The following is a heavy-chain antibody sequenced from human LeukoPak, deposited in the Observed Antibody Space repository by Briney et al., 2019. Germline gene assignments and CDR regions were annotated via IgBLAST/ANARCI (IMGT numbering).Heavy chain of an antibody. CDR3: ARGLAVAGAYDNDY. Sequence: SETLSLTCAVYGGSFSGYYWSWIRQPPGKGLEWIGEINHSGSTNYNPSLKSRVTISVDTSKNQFSLKLSSVTAADTAVYYCARGLAVAGAYDNDYWGQGTLVTVFS. CDR2: INHSGST. J-gene: IGHJ4*02. D-gene: IGHD6-19*01. V-gene: IGHV4-34*01. CDR1: GGSFSGYY.